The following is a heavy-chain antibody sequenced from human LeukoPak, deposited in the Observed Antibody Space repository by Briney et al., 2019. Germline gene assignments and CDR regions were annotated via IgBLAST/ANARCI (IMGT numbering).Heavy chain of an antibody. CDR1: GGSFSGYY. CDR2: IDHSGST. D-gene: IGHD6-19*01. Sequence: SETLSLTCDVYGGSFSGYYWSWIRQPPGEGLEWIGEIDHSGSTNYNPSLKSRVTISVDTSKNQFSLKLSSVTAADTAVYYCARHWRQWLVPGFGFDYWGQGTLVTVSS. J-gene: IGHJ4*02. CDR3: ARHWRQWLVPGFGFDY. V-gene: IGHV4-34*01.